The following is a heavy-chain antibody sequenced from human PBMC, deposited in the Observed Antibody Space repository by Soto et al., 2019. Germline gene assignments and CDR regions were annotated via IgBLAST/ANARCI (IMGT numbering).Heavy chain of an antibody. J-gene: IGHJ3*02. CDR1: GFTFDDYT. V-gene: IGHV3-43*01. D-gene: IGHD1-20*01. CDR2: ISWDGGST. CDR3: AKPRPARGVTGLDAFDI. Sequence: VQLVESGGVVVQPGGSLRLSCAASGFTFDDYTMHWVRQAPGKGLAWVSLISWDGGSTYYADSVKGRFTISRDNSKNSLYLQMNSLRTEDTALYYCAKPRPARGVTGLDAFDIWGQGTMVTVSS.